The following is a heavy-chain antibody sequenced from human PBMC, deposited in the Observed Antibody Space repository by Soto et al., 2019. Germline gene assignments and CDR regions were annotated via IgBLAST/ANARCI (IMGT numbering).Heavy chain of an antibody. Sequence: DVQLLESGGHLVQPGGSLRLSCAASGFTFSSYAMSWVRQAPGKGLEWVSSVSAGGDMTYYSDSVKGRFTISRDNSNNSLFLQMNSLRIADTAIYYCARGDRGGSGSTAIYYYSGLDVWGQGTTVTVS. V-gene: IGHV3-23*01. CDR2: VSAGGDMT. CDR3: ARGDRGGSGSTAIYYYSGLDV. J-gene: IGHJ6*02. CDR1: GFTFSSYA. D-gene: IGHD3-10*01.